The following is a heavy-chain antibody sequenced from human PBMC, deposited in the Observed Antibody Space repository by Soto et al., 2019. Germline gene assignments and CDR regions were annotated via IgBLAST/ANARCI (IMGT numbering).Heavy chain of an antibody. Sequence: QVQLQESGPGLVKPSGTLSLTCTVSGGPISSGVWWSWVRQPPGKGLEWVGEVYHSGDTNYNPSLKSRVPISVDSSDGQFSLGLTSVTAADTGVYYCARLSVVTAILFVVWGQGTTVTVSS. J-gene: IGHJ6*02. CDR2: VYHSGDT. V-gene: IGHV4-4*02. CDR1: GGPISSGVW. CDR3: ARLSVVTAILFVV. D-gene: IGHD5-18*01.